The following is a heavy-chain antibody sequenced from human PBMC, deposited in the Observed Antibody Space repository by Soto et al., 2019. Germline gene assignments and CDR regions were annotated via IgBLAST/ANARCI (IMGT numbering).Heavy chain of an antibody. V-gene: IGHV3-30*03. CDR2: ISYDGSNK. CDR1: GFTFSSYG. D-gene: IGHD4-17*01. CDR3: AHRDGDDVGASAY. J-gene: IGHJ4*02. Sequence: QVQLVESGGGVVQPGRSLRLSCAASGFTFSSYGMHWVRQAPGKGLEWVAVISYDGSNKYYADSVKGRFTISRDNSKNTLYLQMNTLSAADPAVCYCAHRDGDDVGASAYWGPGTLVTVSS.